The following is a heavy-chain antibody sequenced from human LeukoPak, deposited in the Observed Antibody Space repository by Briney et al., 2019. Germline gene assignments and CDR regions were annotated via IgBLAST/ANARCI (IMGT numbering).Heavy chain of an antibody. J-gene: IGHJ4*02. CDR3: ARRIAAGIDY. CDR2: ISSSSYI. Sequence: PGGSLRLSCAASGFTFDDYAMHWVRQAPGKGLEWVSSISSSSYIYYADSVKGRFTISRDNAKNSLYLQMNSLRAEDTAVYYCARRIAAGIDYWGQGTLVTVSS. V-gene: IGHV3-69-1*01. D-gene: IGHD6-13*01. CDR1: GFTFDDYA.